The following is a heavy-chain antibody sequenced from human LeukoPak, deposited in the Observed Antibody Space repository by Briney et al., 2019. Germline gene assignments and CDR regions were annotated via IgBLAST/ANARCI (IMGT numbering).Heavy chain of an antibody. CDR1: GGSFSGYY. CDR3: ARSQSVLWGSYRYSPTTPFDY. J-gene: IGHJ4*02. V-gene: IGHV4-34*01. CDR2: INHSGST. Sequence: SETLPLTCAVYGGSFSGYYWSWIRQPPGKGLEWIGEINHSGSTNYNPSLKSRVTISVDTSKNQFSLKLSSVTAADTAVYYCARSQSVLWGSYRYSPTTPFDYWGQGTLVTVSS. D-gene: IGHD3-16*02.